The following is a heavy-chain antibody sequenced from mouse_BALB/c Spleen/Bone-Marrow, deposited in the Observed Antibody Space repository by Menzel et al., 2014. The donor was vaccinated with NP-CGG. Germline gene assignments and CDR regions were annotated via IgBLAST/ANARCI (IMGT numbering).Heavy chain of an antibody. CDR2: IDPENGDT. CDR1: GFNINDYY. Sequence: VQLQQPGAEFVRSGASVKLSCTASGFNINDYYMHWVKQRPEQGLEWIGWIDPENGDTEYAPKFQGKATMTADTSSNTAYLQLSSLTSEDTAVYYCSLYDYDEKRAYWGQGTLVTVSA. D-gene: IGHD2-4*01. V-gene: IGHV14-4*02. J-gene: IGHJ3*01. CDR3: SLYDYDEKRAY.